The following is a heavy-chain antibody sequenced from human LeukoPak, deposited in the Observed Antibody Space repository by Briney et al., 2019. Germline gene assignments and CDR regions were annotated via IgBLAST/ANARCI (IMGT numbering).Heavy chain of an antibody. D-gene: IGHD3-22*01. CDR1: GFTFSTYS. Sequence: PGGSLRLSCAASGFTFSTYSMNWVRQAPGKGLEWVSSISGSSSHIYYADSVKGRFTISRDNAENSLYLHMNSLRAEDTAVYYCARAQPTNYYDSSGYSDYWGQGTLVTVSS. J-gene: IGHJ4*02. CDR2: ISGSSSHI. V-gene: IGHV3-21*01. CDR3: ARAQPTNYYDSSGYSDY.